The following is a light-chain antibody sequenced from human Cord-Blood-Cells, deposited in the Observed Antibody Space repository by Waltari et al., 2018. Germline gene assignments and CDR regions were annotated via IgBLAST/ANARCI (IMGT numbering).Light chain of an antibody. CDR2: EVS. V-gene: IGLV2-23*02. CDR1: SRDCGSYNL. CDR3: CSYAGSVV. J-gene: IGLJ2*01. Sequence: SSLTPPAPVSGSPGPSIPLPCTGTSRDCGSYNLVSWYQQHPGKAPKLMIYEVSKRPSGVSNRFSGSKSGNTASLTISGLQAEDEADYYCCSYAGSVVFGGGTKLTVL.